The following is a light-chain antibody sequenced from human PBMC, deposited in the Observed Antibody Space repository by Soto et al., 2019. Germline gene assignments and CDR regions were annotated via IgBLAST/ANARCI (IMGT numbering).Light chain of an antibody. CDR2: DAS. CDR3: QQYYTYSRT. Sequence: DIQMTQSPSSLSASVGDRVTITCQASQNINNYLNWYQQKPGRAPELLIYDASTLQSGVPSRFSGSGSGTEFTLTISSLQPDEFATYSCQQYYTYSRTFGQGTKVDIK. CDR1: QNINNY. J-gene: IGKJ1*01. V-gene: IGKV1-5*01.